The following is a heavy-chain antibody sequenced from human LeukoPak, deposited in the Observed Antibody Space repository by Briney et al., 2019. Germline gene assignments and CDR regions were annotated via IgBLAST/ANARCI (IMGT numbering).Heavy chain of an antibody. V-gene: IGHV4-59*01. CDR3: ARGYGSGSSDYYYGMDV. CDR1: SGSIFNYY. D-gene: IGHD3-10*01. Sequence: PSETLSLTCTVSSGSIFNYYWNWIRQPPGKGLEWIGYVYYSGASNYNPSLKSRLTISVDKSKNQFSLKLSSVTAADTAVYYCARGYGSGSSDYYYGMDVWGHGATVTVSS. J-gene: IGHJ6*02. CDR2: VYYSGAS.